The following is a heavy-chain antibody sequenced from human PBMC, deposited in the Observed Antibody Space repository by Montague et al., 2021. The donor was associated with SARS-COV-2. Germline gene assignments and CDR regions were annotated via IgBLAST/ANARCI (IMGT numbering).Heavy chain of an antibody. D-gene: IGHD6-25*01. CDR1: GGSVSSATYY. J-gene: IGHJ4*02. CDR3: ARVFRGQRLAFDF. Sequence: SETLSLTCTVSGGSVSSATYYWSWIRQAPGKGLEWIAYIYSSGSASYNPSLRSRVTMSVDKSTNQFSLRLNSVTAADTAVYYCARVFRGQRLAFDFWGQGALVIVSS. CDR2: IYSSGSA. V-gene: IGHV4-61*01.